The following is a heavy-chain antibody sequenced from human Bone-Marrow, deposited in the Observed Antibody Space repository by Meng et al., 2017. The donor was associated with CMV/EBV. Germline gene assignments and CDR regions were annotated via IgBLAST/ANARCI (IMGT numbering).Heavy chain of an antibody. D-gene: IGHD3-3*01. J-gene: IGHJ4*02. V-gene: IGHV3-74*01. Sequence: GESLKISCAASGFTFSSYWMHWVRQAPGKGLVWVSRINSDGSSTSYADSVKGRFTISRDNAKNTLYLQMSSLRAEDTAVYYCARGTTYYDFWSGYYTFDYWGQGTLVTVSS. CDR3: ARGTTYYDFWSGYYTFDY. CDR1: GFTFSSYW. CDR2: INSDGSST.